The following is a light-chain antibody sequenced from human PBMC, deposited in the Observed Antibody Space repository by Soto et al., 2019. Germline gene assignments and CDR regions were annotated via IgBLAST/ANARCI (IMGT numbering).Light chain of an antibody. V-gene: IGKV3-11*01. CDR1: QSVSSY. J-gene: IGKJ1*01. CDR2: DAS. CDR3: QQYGSIPWT. Sequence: EIVLTQSPATLSLSPGERATLSCRASQSVSSYLAWYQQKPGQAPRLLIYDASNRATGIPARFSGSGSGTEFTLTISRLEPEDFAVYYCQQYGSIPWTFGQGTKVDIK.